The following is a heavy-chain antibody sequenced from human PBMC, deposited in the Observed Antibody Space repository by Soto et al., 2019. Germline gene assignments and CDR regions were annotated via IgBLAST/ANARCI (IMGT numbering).Heavy chain of an antibody. Sequence: PSETLSLTCTVSGGSISSYYWSWIRQPPGKGLEWIGYIYHSGSTYYNPSLKSRVTISIDRSKNQFSLKLSSVTAADTAVYYCARSPDSSGYYFDGAFDFWGQGSLVTVSS. D-gene: IGHD3-22*01. V-gene: IGHV4-59*12. J-gene: IGHJ4*02. CDR3: ARSPDSSGYYFDGAFDF. CDR1: GGSISSYY. CDR2: IYHSGST.